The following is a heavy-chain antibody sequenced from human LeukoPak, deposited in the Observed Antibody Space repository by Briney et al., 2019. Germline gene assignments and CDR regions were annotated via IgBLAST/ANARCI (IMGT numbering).Heavy chain of an antibody. CDR1: GYTFTTYA. CDR2: ISTYSGNT. V-gene: IGHV1-18*01. CDR3: ARDGRGHWDTRIWYLGNWFDP. Sequence: GASVKVSCKASGYTFTTYAISWVRQAPGQGPEWMGWISTYSGNTHYAQELQGRVTLTTDTSTSTAYMDLRSLRSDDTAVYYCARDGRGHWDTRIWYLGNWFDPWGQGTLVTVSS. D-gene: IGHD6-13*01. J-gene: IGHJ5*02.